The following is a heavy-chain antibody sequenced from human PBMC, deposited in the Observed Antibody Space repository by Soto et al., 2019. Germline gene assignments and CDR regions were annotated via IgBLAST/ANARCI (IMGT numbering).Heavy chain of an antibody. D-gene: IGHD3-10*01. CDR1: GFTFSGSA. CDR3: TRGPFQEGFGELEYYYGMDV. Sequence: GGSLRLSCAASGFTFSGSAVHWVRQASGKGLEWVGRIRSKANSYATAYAASVKGRFTISRDDSKNTAYLQMNSLKTEDTAVYYCTRGPFQEGFGELEYYYGMDVWRQRTTVTVSS. V-gene: IGHV3-73*01. CDR2: IRSKANSYAT. J-gene: IGHJ6*02.